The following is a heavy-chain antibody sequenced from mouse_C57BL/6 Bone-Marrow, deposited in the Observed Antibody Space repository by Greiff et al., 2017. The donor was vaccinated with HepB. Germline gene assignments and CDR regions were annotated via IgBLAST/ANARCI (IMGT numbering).Heavy chain of an antibody. J-gene: IGHJ2*01. Sequence: VQLQQSGAELVRPGASVKLSCTASGFNIKDDYMHWVKQRPEQGLAWIGWIDPENGDTAYASKFQGKATITADTSSNTAYLQLSSLTSEDTAVYYCSYYYGSSHYWGQGTTLTVSS. CDR2: IDPENGDT. V-gene: IGHV14-4*01. CDR1: GFNIKDDY. D-gene: IGHD1-1*01. CDR3: SYYYGSSHY.